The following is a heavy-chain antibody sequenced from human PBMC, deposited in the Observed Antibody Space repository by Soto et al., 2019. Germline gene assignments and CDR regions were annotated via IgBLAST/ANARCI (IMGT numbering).Heavy chain of an antibody. CDR3: AREGAAPYYYYGMDV. D-gene: IGHD6-6*01. J-gene: IGHJ6*02. CDR1: GGSISSGCYF. Sequence: SETLSLTCPVSGGSISSGCYFWSWIRQHPGKGLEWIGFIYYSGSTYYNPSLKSRVTISVDTSKNQFSLKLSSVTAADTAVYYCAREGAAPYYYYGMDVWGQGTTVTVSS. V-gene: IGHV4-31*03. CDR2: IYYSGST.